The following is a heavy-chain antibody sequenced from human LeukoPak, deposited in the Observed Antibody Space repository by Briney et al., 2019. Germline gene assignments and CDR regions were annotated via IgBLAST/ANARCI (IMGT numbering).Heavy chain of an antibody. V-gene: IGHV1-2*02. CDR2: ISPNSGGS. CDR1: GYTFTSYY. CDR3: ARTKSGYNSGWYGFDY. Sequence: ASVKVSCKASGYTFTSYYMHWVRQAPGQGLEWMGWISPNSGGSNYAQKFQGRVTMTRDTSISTAYMELSSLRSDDTAVYYCARTKSGYNSGWYGFDYWGQGTLVTVSS. D-gene: IGHD6-19*01. J-gene: IGHJ4*02.